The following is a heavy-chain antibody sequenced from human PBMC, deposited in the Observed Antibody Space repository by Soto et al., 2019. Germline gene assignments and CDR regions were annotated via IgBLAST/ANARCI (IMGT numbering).Heavy chain of an antibody. Sequence: ASVKVSCKASGGTFSSYAISWVRQAPGQGLEWMGGIIPIFGTANYAQKFQGRVTITADKSTSTAYMELSSLRSEDTAVYYCARVDTAMVKRGYFDYWGQGTLVTVSS. CDR2: IIPIFGTA. CDR1: GGTFSSYA. J-gene: IGHJ4*02. D-gene: IGHD5-18*01. V-gene: IGHV1-69*06. CDR3: ARVDTAMVKRGYFDY.